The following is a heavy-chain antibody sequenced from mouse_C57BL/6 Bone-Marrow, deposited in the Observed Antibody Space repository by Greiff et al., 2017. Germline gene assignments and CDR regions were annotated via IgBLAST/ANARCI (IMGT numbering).Heavy chain of an antibody. CDR1: GFSLTSYG. V-gene: IGHV2-2*01. CDR2: IWSGGST. J-gene: IGHJ2*01. Sequence: QVQLQQSGPGLVQPSQSLSITCTVSGFSLTSYGVHWVRQSPGKGLEWLGVIWSGGSTAYNAAFISRLSISKDNSKSHVFFKMNSLQADDTAIYYCATPLFDYWGQGTTLTVSS. CDR3: ATPLFDY.